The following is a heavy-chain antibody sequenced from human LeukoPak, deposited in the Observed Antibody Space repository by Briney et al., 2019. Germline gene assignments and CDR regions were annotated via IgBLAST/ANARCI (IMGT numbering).Heavy chain of an antibody. CDR3: SREGGFYRPLDY. Sequence: SETLSLTCDVSGGSFTSTNWWTWVRQPPGKGLEWIGEVHLDGRTNYNPSLKSRLIMSVGLPENHISLKLTSVTAADTAVYYCSREGGFYRPLDYSGQGTLVTVSS. V-gene: IGHV4-4*02. J-gene: IGHJ4*02. CDR2: VHLDGRT. D-gene: IGHD3-3*01. CDR1: GGSFTSTNW.